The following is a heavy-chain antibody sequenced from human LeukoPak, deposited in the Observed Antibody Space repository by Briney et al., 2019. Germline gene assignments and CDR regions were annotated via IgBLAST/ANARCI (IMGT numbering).Heavy chain of an antibody. Sequence: GRSLRLSCAASGFTFSSSAMHWVRQAPGNGLEWLAVISYDGSNKYYADSVKGRFTISRDNSKNTLYLQMNSLRAEDTAVYYCARERLEVASPVQHWGQGTLVTVSS. J-gene: IGHJ1*01. CDR3: ARERLEVASPVQH. V-gene: IGHV3-30-3*01. CDR2: ISYDGSNK. CDR1: GFTFSSSA. D-gene: IGHD5-12*01.